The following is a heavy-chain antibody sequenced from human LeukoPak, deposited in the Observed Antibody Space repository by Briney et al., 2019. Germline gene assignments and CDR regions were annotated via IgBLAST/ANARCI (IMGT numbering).Heavy chain of an antibody. CDR2: ISDTGDYT. Sequence: GGSLRLSCTASGLTFSSYAMNWVRQAPGKGLEGVSSISDTGDYTDHADSVKGRLTISRDNSENTLYLQMNSLRAEDTAVYYCVKESTSSGYYYAPDYWGQGTLVTVS. J-gene: IGHJ4*02. V-gene: IGHV3-23*01. CDR3: VKESTSSGYYYAPDY. D-gene: IGHD3-22*01. CDR1: GLTFSSYA.